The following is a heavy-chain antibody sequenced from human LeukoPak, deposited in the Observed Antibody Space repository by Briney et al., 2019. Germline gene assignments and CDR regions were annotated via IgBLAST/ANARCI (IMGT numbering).Heavy chain of an antibody. CDR1: GGSFSGYY. CDR2: INHSGST. D-gene: IGHD1-26*01. CDR3: ARASGSYWDYYYYYMDV. J-gene: IGHJ6*03. Sequence: PSETLSLTCAVYGGSFSGYYWSWIRQPPGKGLEWIGEINHSGSTNYNPSLKSRVTISVDTSKNQFSLKLSSVTAADTAVYYCARASGSYWDYYYYYMDVWGKGTTVTVSS. V-gene: IGHV4-34*01.